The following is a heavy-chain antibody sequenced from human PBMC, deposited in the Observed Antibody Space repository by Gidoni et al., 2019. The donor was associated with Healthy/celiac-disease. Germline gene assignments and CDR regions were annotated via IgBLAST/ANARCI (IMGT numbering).Heavy chain of an antibody. V-gene: IGHV3-23*01. CDR1: GFTFSSYA. CDR3: AKGSGYYGSGEPAFFDY. D-gene: IGHD3-10*01. Sequence: EVQLLESGGGLVQPGGSLRLSCAASGFTFSSYAMSWVRQAPGKGLEWVSAISGSGGSTYYADSVKGRFTISRDNSKNTLYLQMNSLRAEDTAVYYCAKGSGYYGSGEPAFFDYWGQGTLVTVSS. CDR2: ISGSGGST. J-gene: IGHJ4*02.